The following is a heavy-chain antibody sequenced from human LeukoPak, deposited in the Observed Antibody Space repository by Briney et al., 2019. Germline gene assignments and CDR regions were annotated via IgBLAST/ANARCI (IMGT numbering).Heavy chain of an antibody. V-gene: IGHV3-23*01. CDR3: AKGDNWNDPLNY. J-gene: IGHJ4*02. D-gene: IGHD1-1*01. CDR1: GGSFSGYY. Sequence: QASETLSLTCAVYGGSFSGYYWSWVRQAPGKGLEWVSATSGSGGSTYYADSVKGRFTISRDNSKNTLYLQMNSLRAEDTAVYYCAKGDNWNDPLNYWGQGTLVTVSS. CDR2: TSGSGGST.